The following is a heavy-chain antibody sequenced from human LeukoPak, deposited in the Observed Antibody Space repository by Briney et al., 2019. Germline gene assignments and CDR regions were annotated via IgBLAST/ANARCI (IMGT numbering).Heavy chain of an antibody. CDR3: ARGYNWNYSDY. D-gene: IGHD1-20*01. V-gene: IGHV1-2*02. J-gene: IGHJ4*02. CDR1: GYTFTAYY. Sequence: ASVKVSCKASGYTFTAYYIHWVRQAPGQGLEWMGWINPNSGGTDYAQRFQGRVTMTGDTSISTAYMDLSRLRSDDTAVYYCARGYNWNYSDYWGQGALVTVSS. CDR2: INPNSGGT.